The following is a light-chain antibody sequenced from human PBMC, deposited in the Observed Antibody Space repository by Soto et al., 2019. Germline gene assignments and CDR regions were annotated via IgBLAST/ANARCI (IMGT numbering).Light chain of an antibody. Sequence: EIVLTQSPATLSLSPGERATLSCRASQSVSSYLAWYQQKPGQAPRLLLYDVSNRAPGIPARFSGSGSRTDFTLTISSLEPEDFAVYYCQQRSNWPPFTFGPGTKVDIK. V-gene: IGKV3-11*01. CDR1: QSVSSY. CDR3: QQRSNWPPFT. J-gene: IGKJ3*01. CDR2: DVS.